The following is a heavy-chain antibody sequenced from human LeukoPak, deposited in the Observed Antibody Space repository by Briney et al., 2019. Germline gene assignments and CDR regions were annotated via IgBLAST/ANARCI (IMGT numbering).Heavy chain of an antibody. Sequence: MTSETLSLTCAVYGGSFSGYYWSWIRQPPGKGLEWIGEINHSGSTNYNPSLKSRVTISVDTSKNQFSLKLSSVTAADTAVYYCARGFVVYDFWSGYSNGGYFDYWGQGTLVTVSS. CDR3: ARGFVVYDFWSGYSNGGYFDY. CDR1: GGSFSGYY. V-gene: IGHV4-34*01. J-gene: IGHJ4*02. D-gene: IGHD3-3*01. CDR2: INHSGST.